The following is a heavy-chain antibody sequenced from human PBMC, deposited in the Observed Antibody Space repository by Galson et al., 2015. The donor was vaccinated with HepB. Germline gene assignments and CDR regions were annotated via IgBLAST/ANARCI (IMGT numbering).Heavy chain of an antibody. J-gene: IGHJ1*01. CDR1: GFPFSSFA. CDR3: ARESITMTQVDPPHDQNFQH. CDR2: ISYDGGNK. Sequence: SLRLSCAASGFPFSSFALHWVRQAPGKGLEWVAVISYDGGNKYYADSVKGRFTISRDNSENTLYLQLNSLRTEDTAVYYCARESITMTQVDPPHDQNFQHWGQGTLVTVSS. V-gene: IGHV3-30-3*01. D-gene: IGHD3-22*01.